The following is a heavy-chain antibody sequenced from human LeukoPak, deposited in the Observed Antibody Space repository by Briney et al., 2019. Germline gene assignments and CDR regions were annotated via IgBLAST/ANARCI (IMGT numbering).Heavy chain of an antibody. CDR3: VRDRDGYNYVDY. CDR1: GFDLSTYA. J-gene: IGHJ4*02. CDR2: IRIGGSGT. D-gene: IGHD5-24*01. Sequence: GGSLRLSCAASGFDLSTYAMTWLRQAPAKGLEWFSSIRIGGSGTYYADSVNGRFTISRDNSKNTLYLQMSSLTAEDTAVYYCVRDRDGYNYVDYWGQGTLVTVSS. V-gene: IGHV3-23*01.